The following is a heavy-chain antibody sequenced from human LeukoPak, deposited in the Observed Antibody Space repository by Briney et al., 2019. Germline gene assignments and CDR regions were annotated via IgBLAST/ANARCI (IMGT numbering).Heavy chain of an antibody. D-gene: IGHD3-9*01. CDR2: IRSKANSYAT. Sequence: GSLKLSCAASGFTFSGSAMHWVRQASGKGLEWVGRIRSKANSYATAYAASVKGRFTISRDDSKNTAYLQMNSLKTEDTAVYYCTSRLYYDILTGEPLDAFDIWGQGTMVTVSS. CDR1: GFTFSGSA. J-gene: IGHJ3*02. V-gene: IGHV3-73*01. CDR3: TSRLYYDILTGEPLDAFDI.